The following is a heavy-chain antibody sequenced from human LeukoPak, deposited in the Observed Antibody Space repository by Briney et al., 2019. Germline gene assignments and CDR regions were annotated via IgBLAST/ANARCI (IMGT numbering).Heavy chain of an antibody. CDR2: IIPIFGTA. Sequence: ASVKVSCKASGGTFSSYAISWVRQAPGQGLEWMGGIIPIFGTANYAQKFQGRVTITADESTSTAYMELSSLRSEDMAVYYCARGAGSYYYMDVWGKGTTVTVSS. V-gene: IGHV1-69*13. J-gene: IGHJ6*03. CDR3: ARGAGSYYYMDV. CDR1: GGTFSSYA.